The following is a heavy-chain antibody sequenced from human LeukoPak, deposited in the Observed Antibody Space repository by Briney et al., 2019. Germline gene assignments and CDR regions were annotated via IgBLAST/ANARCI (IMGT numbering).Heavy chain of an antibody. CDR1: GFTFSSYA. J-gene: IGHJ4*02. Sequence: GGSLRLSCAASGFTFSSYAMSWVRQAPGKGLDWVSGITGSGGSTDYADSVKGRFTISRDNAKNSLYLQMNSLRAEDTALYYCAKTYCSSTSCYTDYWGQGTLVTVSS. V-gene: IGHV3-23*01. D-gene: IGHD2-2*01. CDR2: ITGSGGST. CDR3: AKTYCSSTSCYTDY.